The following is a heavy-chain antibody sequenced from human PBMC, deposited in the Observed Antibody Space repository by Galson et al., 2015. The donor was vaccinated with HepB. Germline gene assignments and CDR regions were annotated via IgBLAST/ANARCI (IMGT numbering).Heavy chain of an antibody. Sequence: LRLSCAASGFTFSNYAMSWVRQAPGKGLEWVSSISGSGGSTYYADSVKGRFTISRDNSKNTTYMQMNSLSAEDTAIYYCAKARCTTTSCYGGDFDYWGQGTLVTVSS. CDR2: ISGSGGST. CDR3: AKARCTTTSCYGGDFDY. J-gene: IGHJ4*02. CDR1: GFTFSNYA. V-gene: IGHV3-23*01. D-gene: IGHD2-2*01.